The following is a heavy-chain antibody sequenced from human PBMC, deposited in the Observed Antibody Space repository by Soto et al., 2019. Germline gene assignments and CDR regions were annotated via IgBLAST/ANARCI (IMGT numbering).Heavy chain of an antibody. J-gene: IGHJ4*02. D-gene: IGHD2-2*03. CDR2: ISAYNGNT. V-gene: IGHV1-18*01. Sequence: ASVKVSCKASGYTFTSYGISWVRRAPGQGLEWMGWISAYNGNTIYAQKLQGRVTMTTDTSTSTAYMELRSLRSDDTAVYYCARDVGYCSSTSCYWVDYWGQGTLVTVSS. CDR3: ARDVGYCSSTSCYWVDY. CDR1: GYTFTSYG.